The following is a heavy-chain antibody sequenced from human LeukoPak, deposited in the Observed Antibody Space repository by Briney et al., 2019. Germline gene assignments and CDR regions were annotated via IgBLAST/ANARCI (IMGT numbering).Heavy chain of an antibody. V-gene: IGHV1-8*02. CDR1: GYTFTSYD. Sequence: ASVKVSCKASGYTFTSYDINWVRQATGQGLEWMGWMNPNSGNTGYAQKFQGRVTMTRDMSTSTVYMELSSLRSEDTAVYYCARVARDTAMTYYYYYMDVWGKGTTVTVSS. J-gene: IGHJ6*03. CDR3: ARVARDTAMTYYYYYMDV. D-gene: IGHD5-18*01. CDR2: MNPNSGNT.